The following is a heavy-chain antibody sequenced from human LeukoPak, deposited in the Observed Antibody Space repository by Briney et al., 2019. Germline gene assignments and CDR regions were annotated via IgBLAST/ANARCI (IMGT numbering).Heavy chain of an antibody. J-gene: IGHJ4*02. CDR2: IYYSGST. CDR3: VVVVPAALFDY. D-gene: IGHD2-2*01. Sequence: SETLSLTCTVSGGSISSSSYYWGWIRQPPGKGLEWIGSIYYSGSTYYNPSLKSRVTISVDTSKNQFSLKLSSVTAADTAVYHCVVVVPAALFDYWGQGTLVTVSS. CDR1: GGSISSSSYY. V-gene: IGHV4-39*01.